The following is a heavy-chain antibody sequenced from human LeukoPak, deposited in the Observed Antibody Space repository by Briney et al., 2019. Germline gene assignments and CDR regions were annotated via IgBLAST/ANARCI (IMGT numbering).Heavy chain of an antibody. D-gene: IGHD4-23*01. CDR2: ISSSGSTT. Sequence: PAGSLRLSCAASGFTLSSYEMNWVRQAPGKGLEWVSYISSSGSTTYYADSEKGRFTISRDSAKNSLYLQMNSLRDEDTAVYYCTYGGKKGFDYWGQGTLVTVSS. CDR1: GFTLSSYE. CDR3: TYGGKKGFDY. J-gene: IGHJ4*02. V-gene: IGHV3-48*03.